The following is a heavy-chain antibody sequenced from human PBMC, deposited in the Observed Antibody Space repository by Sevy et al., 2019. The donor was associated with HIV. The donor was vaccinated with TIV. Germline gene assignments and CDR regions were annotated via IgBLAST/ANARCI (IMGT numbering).Heavy chain of an antibody. D-gene: IGHD1-26*01. Sequence: GGSLRLSCAASGFTFSSYAMHWVRQAPGKGLEYVSAISSNGASTYYADSVKGRFTISRDNSKNTLYLQMGSLRAEDMAVYYCARGQWEPEGYYFDYWGHGTLVTVSS. J-gene: IGHJ4*01. CDR1: GFTFSSYA. CDR2: ISSNGAST. V-gene: IGHV3-64*02. CDR3: ARGQWEPEGYYFDY.